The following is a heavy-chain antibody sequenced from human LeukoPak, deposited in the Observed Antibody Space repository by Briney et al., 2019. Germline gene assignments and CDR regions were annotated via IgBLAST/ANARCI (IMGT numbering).Heavy chain of an antibody. V-gene: IGHV3-21*01. CDR1: GFTFSSYS. Sequence: PGGSLRLSGAASGFTFSSYSMNWVRQAPEKGLEWVASISSSSGYIYYADSVKGRFTISRDNAKNALYLQMNSLRAEDTAVYYCARDAFDPWGQGTLVTVSS. CDR3: ARDAFDP. J-gene: IGHJ5*02. CDR2: ISSSSGYI.